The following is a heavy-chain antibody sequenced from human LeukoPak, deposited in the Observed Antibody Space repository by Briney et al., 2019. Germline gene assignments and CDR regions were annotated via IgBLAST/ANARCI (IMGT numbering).Heavy chain of an antibody. CDR1: GFTFSSYW. J-gene: IGHJ6*02. V-gene: IGHV3-74*01. CDR2: INSDGSST. D-gene: IGHD4-17*01. CDR3: ARGSYGDSLPHYYYYSGMDV. Sequence: GGSLRLSCAASGFTFSSYWMHWVRQAPGKGLVWVSRINSDGSSTSYADSVKGRFTISRDNAKNTLYLQMNSLRAEDTAVYYCARGSYGDSLPHYYYYSGMDVWGQGTTVTVSS.